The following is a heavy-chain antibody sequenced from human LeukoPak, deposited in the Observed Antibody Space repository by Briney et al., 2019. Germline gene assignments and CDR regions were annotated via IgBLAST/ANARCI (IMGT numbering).Heavy chain of an antibody. CDR3: ARATYYYGEDY. CDR2: VYHSGTT. D-gene: IGHD3-10*01. J-gene: IGHJ4*02. V-gene: IGHV4-38-2*02. Sequence: PSETLSLTRIVSGYSMSSGYYWGWIRQPPGKGLEWIGSVYHSGTTYYKPSLKSRVTISVDTSKNQFSLKLSSVTAADTAVYYCARATYYYGEDYWGQGTQVTVSS. CDR1: GYSMSSGYY.